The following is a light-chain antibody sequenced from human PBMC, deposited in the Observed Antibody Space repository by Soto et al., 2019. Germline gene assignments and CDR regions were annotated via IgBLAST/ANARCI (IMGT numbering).Light chain of an antibody. CDR2: GNS. V-gene: IGLV1-40*01. Sequence: QSVLTQPPSVSGAPGQRVTISCTGSSSNIGAGYDVHWYQQLPGTAPKLLIYGNSNRPSGVPDRFSGSKSGTSASLAITGXQXXXXXDYYCQSYDSSLSRVFGGGTKLTVL. J-gene: IGLJ2*01. CDR3: QSYDSSLSRV. CDR1: SSNIGAGYD.